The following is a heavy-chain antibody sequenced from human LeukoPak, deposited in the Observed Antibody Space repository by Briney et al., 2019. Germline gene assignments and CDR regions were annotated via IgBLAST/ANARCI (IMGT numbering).Heavy chain of an antibody. V-gene: IGHV4-59*08. J-gene: IGHJ4*02. Sequence: SETLSLTCTVSGGSISSYYWAWIRQPPGKGLEWIGYIYYNGRATYNPSLKSRVTMSVDTSKNQFSLKLSSVTAADTAVYSCARRSSESFDLWGQGTLVTVSS. CDR3: ARRSSESFDL. D-gene: IGHD3-22*01. CDR1: GGSISSYY. CDR2: IYYNGRA.